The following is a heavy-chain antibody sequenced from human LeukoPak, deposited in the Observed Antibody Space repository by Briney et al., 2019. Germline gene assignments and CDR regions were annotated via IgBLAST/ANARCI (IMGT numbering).Heavy chain of an antibody. CDR3: ARVFWSGYCGD. CDR2: INHSGST. Sequence: SETLSLTCAVYGGSFSGYYWSWIRQPPGKGLEWIGEINHSGSTNYNPSLKSRVTISVDTSKNQFSLKLSSVTAADTAVYYCARVFWSGYCGDWGQGTLVTVSS. CDR1: GGSFSGYY. V-gene: IGHV4-34*01. D-gene: IGHD3-3*01. J-gene: IGHJ4*02.